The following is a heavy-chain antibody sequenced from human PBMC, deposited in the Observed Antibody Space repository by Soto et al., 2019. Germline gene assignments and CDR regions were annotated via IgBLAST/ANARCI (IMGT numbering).Heavy chain of an antibody. CDR2: ISPYNDDT. Sequence: ASVKVSCKASGYTFNSYGISWVRQAPGQGLEWLGWISPYNDDTKYAQRLQGRVTMSTDTSSRTAYMHLRSLRSDDTAVYFCARGGYYDSSGSRNYHYYGMDAWGQGTTVTVSS. V-gene: IGHV1-18*01. CDR3: ARGGYYDSSGSRNYHYYGMDA. D-gene: IGHD3-22*01. J-gene: IGHJ6*02. CDR1: GYTFNSYG.